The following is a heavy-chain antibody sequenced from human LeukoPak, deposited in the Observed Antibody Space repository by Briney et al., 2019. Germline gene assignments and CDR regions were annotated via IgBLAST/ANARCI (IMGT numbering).Heavy chain of an antibody. CDR2: ISTYNGNT. D-gene: IGHD4-17*01. Sequence: GESLKISCQTSGYTFTSYGISWVRQAPGQGLEWMGWISTYNGNTNYAQKLQGRVTMTTDTSTSTAYMELRSLRSDDTAVYYCARGGGYFGDYRFDPWGQGTLVTVSS. CDR1: GYTFTSYG. J-gene: IGHJ5*02. V-gene: IGHV1-18*01. CDR3: ARGGGYFGDYRFDP.